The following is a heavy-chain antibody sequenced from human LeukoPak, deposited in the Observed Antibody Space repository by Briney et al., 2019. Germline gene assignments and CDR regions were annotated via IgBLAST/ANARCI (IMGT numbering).Heavy chain of an antibody. D-gene: IGHD6-19*01. Sequence: PSETLSLTCTVSGGSISSHYWSWIRQPPGKGLEWIGYIYYSGSTNYNPSLKSRVTISVDTSKNQFSLKLSSVTAADTAVYYCAREGSGRFDPWGQGTLVTVSS. CDR2: IYYSGST. J-gene: IGHJ5*02. V-gene: IGHV4-59*11. CDR3: AREGSGRFDP. CDR1: GGSISSHY.